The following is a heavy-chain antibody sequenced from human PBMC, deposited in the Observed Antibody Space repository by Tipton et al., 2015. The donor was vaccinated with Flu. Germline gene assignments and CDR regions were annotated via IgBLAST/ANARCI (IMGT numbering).Heavy chain of an antibody. J-gene: IGHJ4*02. CDR3: AKVIPEIVAGLDY. CDR1: GFTFSTYD. CDR2: IASAGDT. D-gene: IGHD5-12*01. V-gene: IGHV3-13*01. Sequence: SLRLSCAASGFTFSTYDRHWVRQGTGKGLEWVSGIASAGDTYYLDSVKGRFTISRDNAKNSLYLQMNSLTAEDTAIYYCAKVIPEIVAGLDYWGQGTLVTVSS.